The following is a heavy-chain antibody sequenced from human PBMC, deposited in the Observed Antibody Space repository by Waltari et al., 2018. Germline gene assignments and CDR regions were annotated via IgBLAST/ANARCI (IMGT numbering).Heavy chain of an antibody. J-gene: IGHJ4*02. CDR1: GGSFSGYY. D-gene: IGHD3-22*01. CDR3: ARGGGYYLFDY. CDR2: INHSGST. V-gene: IGHV4-34*01. Sequence: QVQLQQWGAGLLKPSETLSLTCAVYGGSFSGYYWSWIRQPPGKGLEWIGEINHSGSTNYNPSLKSRITITVDTSKNQFSLKLSSVTAADTAVYYCARGGGYYLFDYWGQGTLVTVSS.